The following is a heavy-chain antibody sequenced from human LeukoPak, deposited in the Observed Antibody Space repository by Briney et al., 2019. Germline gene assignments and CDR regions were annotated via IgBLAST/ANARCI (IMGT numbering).Heavy chain of an antibody. CDR1: GFTFSSHW. CDR2: IKQDGSEK. D-gene: IGHD2-2*01. Sequence: GGSLRLSCAASGFTFSSHWMSWVRQAPGKGLEWVANIKQDGSEKYYVDSVKGRFTISRDNAKNSLYLQMNSLRAEDTAVYYCATHTRGDYDYWGQGTLVTVSS. J-gene: IGHJ4*02. V-gene: IGHV3-7*01. CDR3: ATHTRGDYDY.